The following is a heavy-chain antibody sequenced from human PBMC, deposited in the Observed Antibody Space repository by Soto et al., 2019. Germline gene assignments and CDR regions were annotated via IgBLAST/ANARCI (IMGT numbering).Heavy chain of an antibody. CDR3: AKDPTMVRGGYYFDY. CDR2: ISYDGSNK. J-gene: IGHJ4*02. V-gene: IGHV3-30*18. Sequence: QVQLVESGGGVVQPGRSLRLSCAASGFTFSSYGMHWVRQAPGKGLEWVAVISYDGSNKYYADSVKGRFTISRDNSKNTRYLQMNSLRAEDTAVYYCAKDPTMVRGGYYFDYWGQGTLVTVSS. D-gene: IGHD3-10*01. CDR1: GFTFSSYG.